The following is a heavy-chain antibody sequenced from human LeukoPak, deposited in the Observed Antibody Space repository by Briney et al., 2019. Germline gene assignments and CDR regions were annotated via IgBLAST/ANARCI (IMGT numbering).Heavy chain of an antibody. D-gene: IGHD2-2*02. CDR2: ISSSSSYI. CDR1: GFTFSSYS. Sequence: GGSLRLSCAASGFTFSSYSMNWVRQAPGEGLEWVSSISSSSSYIYYADSVKGRFTISRDNAKNSLYLQMNSLRAEDTAVYYCASSGGDIVVVPAAIRYYYYGMDVWGPGTLVTVSS. J-gene: IGHJ6*02. CDR3: ASSGGDIVVVPAAIRYYYYGMDV. V-gene: IGHV3-21*01.